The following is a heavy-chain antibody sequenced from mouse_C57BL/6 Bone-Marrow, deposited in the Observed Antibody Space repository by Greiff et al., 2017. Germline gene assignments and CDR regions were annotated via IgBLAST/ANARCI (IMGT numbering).Heavy chain of an antibody. Sequence: VQLQQSGAELVRPGASVTLSCKASGYTFTDYEMHWVKQTPVHGLEWIGAIDPETGGTAYNQKFKGKAILTADKSSIIAYMELLSLPSEDSAGDYCTSGTTVVAMDAMDYWGQGTSVTVSS. CDR3: TSGTTVVAMDAMDY. D-gene: IGHD1-1*01. CDR2: IDPETGGT. J-gene: IGHJ4*01. V-gene: IGHV1-15*01. CDR1: GYTFTDYE.